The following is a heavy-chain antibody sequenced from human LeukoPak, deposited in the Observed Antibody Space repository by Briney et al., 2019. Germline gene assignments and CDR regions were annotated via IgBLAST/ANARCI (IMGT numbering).Heavy chain of an antibody. CDR2: IIPIFGTA. CDR1: GGTFSSYA. J-gene: IGHJ5*02. V-gene: IGHV1-69*05. CDR3: ARSPLGASSGLNWFDP. D-gene: IGHD3-22*01. Sequence: SVKVSCKASGGTFSSYAISWLRQAPGRGLEWMGRIIPIFGTANYAQKFQGRVTITTDESTSTAYMELSSLRSEDTAVYYCARSPLGASSGLNWFDPWGQGTLVTVSS.